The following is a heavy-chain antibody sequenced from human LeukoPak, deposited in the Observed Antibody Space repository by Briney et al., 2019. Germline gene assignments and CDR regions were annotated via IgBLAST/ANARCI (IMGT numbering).Heavy chain of an antibody. J-gene: IGHJ4*01. CDR3: ARDRVGGDLTGVSLY. CDR2: ISAYNGNT. Sequence: ASVKVSCKASGYTIDNFGLTGVRQAPGQGLEWMGWISAYNGNTHYAQKFRGRLTLTTETSTSTAYLELRSLKSDDTAVYYCARDRVGGDLTGVSLYWGQGTLVTVSS. CDR1: GYTIDNFG. D-gene: IGHD4-17*01. V-gene: IGHV1-18*01.